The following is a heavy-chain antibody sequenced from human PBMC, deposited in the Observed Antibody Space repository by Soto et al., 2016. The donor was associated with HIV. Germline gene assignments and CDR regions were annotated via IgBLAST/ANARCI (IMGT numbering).Heavy chain of an antibody. CDR3: ARGIVIDY. J-gene: IGHJ4*02. D-gene: IGHD1-26*01. CDR2: MNLSSANT. Sequence: QVQLVQSGAEVKKPGASVKVSCKASGYTFTSYDINWVRQAPGQGLEWMGWMNLSSANTGYAENFQGRVTFTRDTSINTAYMELSSLTSEDTAVYYCARGIVIDYWGQGTLVTVSS. V-gene: IGHV1-8*01. CDR1: GYTFTSYD.